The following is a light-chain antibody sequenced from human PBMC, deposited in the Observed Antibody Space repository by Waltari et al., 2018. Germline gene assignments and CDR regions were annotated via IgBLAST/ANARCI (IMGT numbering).Light chain of an antibody. CDR1: SSDIGAFDL. CDR3: SAFTTGSTGL. Sequence: QSALAQPASVSGSPGQSITISCTGSSSDIGAFDLVSWYQQHPGRAPRLLISNVSEGPSGVPHRFSGSTAGNTASLTISSLRSEDESIYFCSAFTTGSTGLFGGGTKLTVL. CDR2: NVS. V-gene: IGLV2-14*03. J-gene: IGLJ2*01.